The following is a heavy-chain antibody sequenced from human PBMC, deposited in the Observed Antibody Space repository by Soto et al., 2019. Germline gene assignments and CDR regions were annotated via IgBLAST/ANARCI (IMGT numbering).Heavy chain of an antibody. CDR2: LSDSGGSI. Sequence: EVQLLESGGGLVQPGGSLRLSCTASGFTFSRHAMTWVRQAPGKGLEWVSGLSDSGGSIYSADSVKGRCTISRDKSMNTLYLQLNTLRAEDTAIYYCAKVSSSWYAGFFDLWGQGTLVTVSS. CDR1: GFTFSRHA. V-gene: IGHV3-23*01. CDR3: AKVSSSWYAGFFDL. J-gene: IGHJ4*02. D-gene: IGHD6-13*01.